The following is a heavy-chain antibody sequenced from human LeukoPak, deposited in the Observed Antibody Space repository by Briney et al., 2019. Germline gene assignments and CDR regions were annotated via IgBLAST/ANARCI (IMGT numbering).Heavy chain of an antibody. J-gene: IGHJ6*02. CDR1: GFTFSSYG. D-gene: IGHD2-15*01. CDR2: IRYDGSNT. CDR3: ARDLSTREVVAATRPYYYYGMDV. V-gene: IGHV3-33*08. Sequence: TAGSLRLSCAASGFTFSSYGMNWVRQAPGKGLEWVAVIRYDGSNTYYADSMKGRITISRDNTKNSLYLQMTRLRAEDTAVYYCARDLSTREVVAATRPYYYYGMDVWGQGTTVTVSS.